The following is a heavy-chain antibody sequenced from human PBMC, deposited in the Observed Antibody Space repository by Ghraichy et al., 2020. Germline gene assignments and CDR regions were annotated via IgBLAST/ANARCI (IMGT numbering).Heavy chain of an antibody. CDR1: GFTFGDYA. CDR2: IRSKAYGGTT. Sequence: GVLRLSCTASGFTFGDYAMSWVRQAPGKGLEWVGFIRSKAYGGTTEYAASVKGRFTISRDDSKSIAYLQMNSLKTEDTAVYYCTRVGSGYDYLPYYFDYWGQGTLVTVSS. J-gene: IGHJ4*02. D-gene: IGHD5-12*01. CDR3: TRVGSGYDYLPYYFDY. V-gene: IGHV3-49*04.